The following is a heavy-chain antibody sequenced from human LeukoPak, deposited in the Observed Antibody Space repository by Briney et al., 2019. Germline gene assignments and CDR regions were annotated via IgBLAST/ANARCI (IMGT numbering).Heavy chain of an antibody. D-gene: IGHD3-10*01. CDR1: GFTFSDYY. CDR3: ARVSTSGDYFDY. CDR2: ISSSGSTI. V-gene: IGHV3-11*01. Sequence: AGGSLRLSCAASGFTFSDYYMSWIRQAPGKGLEWVSYISSSGSTIYYADSVKGRFTISRDNAKNSLYLQMNSLRAEDTAVYYCARVSTSGDYFDYWGQGTLVTVSS. J-gene: IGHJ4*02.